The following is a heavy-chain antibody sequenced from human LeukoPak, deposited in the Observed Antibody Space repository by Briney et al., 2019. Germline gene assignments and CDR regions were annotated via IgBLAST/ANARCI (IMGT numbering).Heavy chain of an antibody. CDR1: GFTFGDYA. CDR3: TRENSGWYIDY. Sequence: PGGSLRLSCIASGFTFGDYAMSWVRRAPGKGLEGVGFIRSKAYGGTTEYAASVKGRFTISRDDSKSIAYLQMNSLKTEDTAVYYCTRENSGWYIDYWGQGTLVTVSS. V-gene: IGHV3-49*04. D-gene: IGHD6-19*01. CDR2: IRSKAYGGTT. J-gene: IGHJ4*02.